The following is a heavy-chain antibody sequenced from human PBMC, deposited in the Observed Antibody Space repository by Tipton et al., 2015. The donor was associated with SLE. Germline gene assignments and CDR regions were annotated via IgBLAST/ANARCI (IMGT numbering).Heavy chain of an antibody. Sequence: TLSLTCNVSGGSISSGHYSWSWVRQPPGKGLDWIGYIHHSGSTYYNPSLQSRVTISIDRSKNQFSLNLASVTAADTAVYYCTRGGFREPDYYYYGMDVWGQGTTVTVSS. D-gene: IGHD3-10*01. CDR2: IHHSGST. CDR1: GGSISSGHYS. J-gene: IGHJ6*02. V-gene: IGHV4-30-2*01. CDR3: TRGGFREPDYYYYGMDV.